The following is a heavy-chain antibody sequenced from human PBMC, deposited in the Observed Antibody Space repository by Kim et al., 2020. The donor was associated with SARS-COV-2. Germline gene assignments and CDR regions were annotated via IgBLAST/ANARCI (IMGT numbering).Heavy chain of an antibody. D-gene: IGHD6-13*01. CDR2: IGSISNFI. Sequence: GGSLRLSCAASGFTFSSYNMNWVRQAPGKGLEWVSSIGSISNFIWDADSVKGRFTISRDNAKNSLYLQMNSLTGEDTAVYYCVRGSGSSSWYYFDYWGQGTLVTVSS. CDR1: GFTFSSYN. CDR3: VRGSGSSSWYYFDY. J-gene: IGHJ4*02. V-gene: IGHV3-21*01.